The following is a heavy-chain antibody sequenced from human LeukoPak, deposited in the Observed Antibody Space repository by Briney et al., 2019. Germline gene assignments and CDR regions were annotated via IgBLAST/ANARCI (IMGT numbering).Heavy chain of an antibody. CDR2: ISGSGGTT. CDR1: GFTFSGYA. CDR3: AKQGGGSCYSSVDY. Sequence: PGGSLRLSCAASGFTFSGYAMSWVRQAPGKGLHWISVISGSGGTTFYADSVKGRFTISRDISTNTLFLQMNNLSAEDTAIYYCAKQGGGSCYSSVDYWGQGTLVTVSS. J-gene: IGHJ4*02. D-gene: IGHD2-15*01. V-gene: IGHV3-23*01.